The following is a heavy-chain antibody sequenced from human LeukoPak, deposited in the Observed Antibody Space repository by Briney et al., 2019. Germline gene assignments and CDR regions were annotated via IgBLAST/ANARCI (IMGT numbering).Heavy chain of an antibody. CDR1: GYTFTSYY. CDR3: ARARSGTGNDY. CDR2: INPSGGST. V-gene: IGHV1-46*01. D-gene: IGHD6-13*01. Sequence: ASVKVSCKASGYTFTSYYMHWVRQAPGQGLEWMGIINPSGGSTSYAQKFQGRVTMTRDTSTSTVYMELSRLRFDDTAFYYCARARSGTGNDYWGQGTLVTVSS. J-gene: IGHJ4*02.